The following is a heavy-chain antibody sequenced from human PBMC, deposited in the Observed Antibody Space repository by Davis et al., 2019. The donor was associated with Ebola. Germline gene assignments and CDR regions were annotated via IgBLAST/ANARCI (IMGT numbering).Heavy chain of an antibody. CDR1: GFTFSSYG. J-gene: IGHJ5*02. V-gene: IGHV3-30*03. CDR2: ISYDGSNK. CDR3: VRIVVVVAANWFDP. D-gene: IGHD2-15*01. Sequence: GGSLRLSCAASGFTFSSYGMHWVHQAPGKGLEWVAVISYDGSNKYYADSVKGRFTISRDNSKNTLYLQMNSLRAEDTAVYYCVRIVVVVAANWFDPWGQGTLVTVSS.